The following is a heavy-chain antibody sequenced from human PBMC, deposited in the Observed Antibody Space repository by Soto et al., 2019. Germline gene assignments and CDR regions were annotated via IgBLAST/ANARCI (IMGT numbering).Heavy chain of an antibody. D-gene: IGHD2-15*01. V-gene: IGHV4-4*07. Sequence: QVQLLESGPGLVKPSETLSLTCTVSGGSISSYYWSWIRQPAGKGLEWIGRIYTSGSTNYNPSLKSRVTMSVDTSKNQFSLKLSSVTAADTAVYYCAREYCSGGSCYSFGYYFDYWGQGTLVTVSS. J-gene: IGHJ4*02. CDR1: GGSISSYY. CDR3: AREYCSGGSCYSFGYYFDY. CDR2: IYTSGST.